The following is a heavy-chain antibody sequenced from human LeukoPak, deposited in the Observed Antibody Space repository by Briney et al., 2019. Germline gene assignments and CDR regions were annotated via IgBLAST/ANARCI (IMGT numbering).Heavy chain of an antibody. J-gene: IGHJ3*02. V-gene: IGHV3-48*03. CDR2: ISSSGSTI. CDR3: ARSLVLLWFGELQGAFDI. Sequence: GGSLRLSCAASGFTFSSYEMNWVRQAPGKGLEWVSYISSSGSTIYYADSVKGRFTISRDNAKNSLYLQMNSLRAEDTAVYYCARSLVLLWFGELQGAFDIWGQGTMVTVSS. D-gene: IGHD3-10*01. CDR1: GFTFSSYE.